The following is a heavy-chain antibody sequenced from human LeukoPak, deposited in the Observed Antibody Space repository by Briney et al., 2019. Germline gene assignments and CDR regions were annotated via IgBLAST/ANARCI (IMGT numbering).Heavy chain of an antibody. D-gene: IGHD3-22*01. J-gene: IGHJ4*02. V-gene: IGHV1-18*01. Sequence: ASVKVSCKASGYTFSSYGITWVRQAPGQGLEWMGWISAYNGDTKYVQNVQGRVTMTTDTSTSTAYMELRSLRSDDTAVYYCARGPYYYDSSGYYLDHWGQGTLVTVSS. CDR3: ARGPYYYDSSGYYLDH. CDR1: GYTFSSYG. CDR2: ISAYNGDT.